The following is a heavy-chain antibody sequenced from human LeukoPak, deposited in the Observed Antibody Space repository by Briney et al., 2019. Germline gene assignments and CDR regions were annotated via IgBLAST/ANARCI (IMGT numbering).Heavy chain of an antibody. J-gene: IGHJ6*02. CDR3: ARDHYSGGMGV. Sequence: GGSLRLSCAASGFTASSIYMSWVRQAPGQGLEWVSVIYGGSTTFYADSVKGRFTISRDNSKNTLDLQMNSLRAEDTAVYYCARDHYSGGMGVWGQGTAVTVSS. CDR1: GFTASSIY. CDR2: IYGGSTT. D-gene: IGHD2-15*01. V-gene: IGHV3-66*01.